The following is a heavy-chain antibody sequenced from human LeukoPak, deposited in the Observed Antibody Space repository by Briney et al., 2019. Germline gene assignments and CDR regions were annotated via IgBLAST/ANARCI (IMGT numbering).Heavy chain of an antibody. J-gene: IGHJ1*01. Sequence: EASVKVSCNASGYTFTGYGLSWVRQAPGQGLEWMGWISAYNGDTNYAQKLQGRVTMTTDTSTSTAYMELRSLRSDDTAVYYCAREGKVSSSWKYFQHWGQGTLVTVSS. CDR2: ISAYNGDT. D-gene: IGHD6-13*01. CDR1: GYTFTGYG. CDR3: AREGKVSSSWKYFQH. V-gene: IGHV1-18*01.